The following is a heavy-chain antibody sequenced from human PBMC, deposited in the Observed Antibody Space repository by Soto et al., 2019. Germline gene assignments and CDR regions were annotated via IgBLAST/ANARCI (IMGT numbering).Heavy chain of an antibody. J-gene: IGHJ5*02. Sequence: ASVKVSCKASGYTFTGYGISWVRQAPGQGLEWMGWISAYNGNTNYAQKLQGRVTMTTDTSTSTAYMELRSLRSDDTAVYYCAREIMVYAGMSWFDPWGQGTLVTVSS. CDR2: ISAYNGNT. D-gene: IGHD2-8*01. V-gene: IGHV1-18*01. CDR1: GYTFTGYG. CDR3: AREIMVYAGMSWFDP.